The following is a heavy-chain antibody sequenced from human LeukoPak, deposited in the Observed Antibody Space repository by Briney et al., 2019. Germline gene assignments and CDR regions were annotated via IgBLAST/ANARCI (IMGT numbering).Heavy chain of an antibody. CDR3: ARSSYYCFDY. J-gene: IGHJ4*02. Sequence: GGSLRLSCAASGFTFTSYWMYWVRQAPGKGLEWVADIKEDGSEKYYVYSVKGRFTISGDNAKNSLYLQMNSLRAEDTAVYYCARSSYYCFDYWGQGTLVTVSS. CDR2: IKEDGSEK. CDR1: GFTFTSYW. V-gene: IGHV3-7*01. D-gene: IGHD2-21*01.